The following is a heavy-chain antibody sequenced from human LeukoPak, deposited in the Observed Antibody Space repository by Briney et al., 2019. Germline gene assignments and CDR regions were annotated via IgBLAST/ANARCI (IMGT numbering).Heavy chain of an antibody. Sequence: PSETLSLTCTVSGVSISGYYWSWIRQSAGKGLEWIGRIYITRGTNYNPSLESRVTMSVDTSKNQFSLHLTSVTAADTAIYYCARESREVEGDGYHIDVWGKGTTVTIS. V-gene: IGHV4-4*07. CDR3: ARESREVEGDGYHIDV. J-gene: IGHJ6*03. CDR2: IYITRGT. D-gene: IGHD5-24*01. CDR1: GVSISGYY.